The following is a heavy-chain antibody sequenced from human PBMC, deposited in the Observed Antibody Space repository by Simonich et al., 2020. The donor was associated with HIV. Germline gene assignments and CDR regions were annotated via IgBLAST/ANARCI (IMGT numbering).Heavy chain of an antibody. CDR3: ARDSRYCDFWSGYRPDAFDI. CDR2: ISYDGSNK. Sequence: VQLVESGGGLVKPGGSLRLSCAASGFTFSSYAMHWVRQAPGKGLGWVAVISYDGSNKYYANSGKGRVTIAIDNSKNPLYLQMNSLRAEDTAVYYCARDSRYCDFWSGYRPDAFDIWGQGTMVTVSS. CDR1: GFTFSSYA. J-gene: IGHJ3*02. D-gene: IGHD3-3*01. V-gene: IGHV3-30*07.